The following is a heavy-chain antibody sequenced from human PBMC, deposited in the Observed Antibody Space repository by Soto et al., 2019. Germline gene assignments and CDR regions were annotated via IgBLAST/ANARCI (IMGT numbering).Heavy chain of an antibody. V-gene: IGHV3-74*01. J-gene: IGHJ4*02. Sequence: GGSLRLSCAASGFIFSSFAMSWVRQSAEKGLVWVSRINSDGSSTAYADSVKGRFTISRDNAKNTLYLQMNSLRVEDTAVYYCARDRPDISNPTDHPMFDYWGQGTQVTVSS. CDR1: GFIFSSFA. CDR2: INSDGSST. D-gene: IGHD6-6*01. CDR3: ARDRPDISNPTDHPMFDY.